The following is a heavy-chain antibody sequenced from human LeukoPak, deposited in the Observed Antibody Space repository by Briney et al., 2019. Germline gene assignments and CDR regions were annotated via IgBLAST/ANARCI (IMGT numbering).Heavy chain of an antibody. V-gene: IGHV3-7*01. J-gene: IGHJ4*01. D-gene: IGHD3-9*01. CDR2: IKQDGSEK. Sequence: GGSLRLSCAVSGFTFSTYWMSWVRQAPGKGLEWVANIKQDGSEKYYVDSVKGRFTISRDNAKNSLYLQMNSLRAEDTAVYYCARDTPYFDWLQNDYWGXXXLVTVSS. CDR3: ARDTPYFDWLQNDY. CDR1: GFTFSTYW.